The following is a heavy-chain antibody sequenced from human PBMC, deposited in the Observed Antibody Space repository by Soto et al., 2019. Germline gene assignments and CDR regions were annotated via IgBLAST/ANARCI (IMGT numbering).Heavy chain of an antibody. CDR2: ISYDENSK. CDR3: AKEGVGTKVGTSHGIGDF. D-gene: IGHD2-21*02. CDR1: GFTFSSFG. J-gene: IGHJ4*02. V-gene: IGHV3-30*18. Sequence: QVHLVESGGGVVQPGRSLRLSCAASGFTFSSFGMHWVRQAPGKGLEWVAVISYDENSKYYAESVTGRFTISRDNSKNTLYLEMNSLRAEDTALYYCAKEGVGTKVGTSHGIGDFWGQGTLVTVSS.